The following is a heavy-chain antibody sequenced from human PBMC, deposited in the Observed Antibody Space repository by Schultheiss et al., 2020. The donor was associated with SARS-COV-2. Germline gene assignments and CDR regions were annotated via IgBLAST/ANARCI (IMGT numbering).Heavy chain of an antibody. CDR3: ARGYSGYDWVVPFDP. D-gene: IGHD5-12*01. V-gene: IGHV1-2*02. CDR2: INPNSGGT. J-gene: IGHJ5*02. Sequence: ASVKVSCKASGYTFTSYGINWVRQATGQGLEWMGWINPNSGGTNYAQKFQGRVTMTRDTSISTAYMELSRLRSDDTAVYYCARGYSGYDWVVPFDPWGQGTLVTVSS. CDR1: GYTFTSYG.